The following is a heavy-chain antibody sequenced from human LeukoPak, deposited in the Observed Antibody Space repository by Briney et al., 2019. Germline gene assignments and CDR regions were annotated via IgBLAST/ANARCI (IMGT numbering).Heavy chain of an antibody. J-gene: IGHJ3*02. CDR1: NGSISNYF. D-gene: IGHD3-22*01. CDR3: ASLGGYYESSSYSQLDAFDI. V-gene: IGHV4-59*01. CDR2: VRHSGTA. Sequence: PSETLSLTCTVSNGSISNYFWSWIRQPPGKGLEWIGYVRHSGTANYNPSLMSRVNISIDTSEYRLSLKLSSVTAADTALYYCASLGGYYESSSYSQLDAFDIWGQGTVVTVSS.